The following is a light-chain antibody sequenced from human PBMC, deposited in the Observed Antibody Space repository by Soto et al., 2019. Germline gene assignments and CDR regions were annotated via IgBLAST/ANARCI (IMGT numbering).Light chain of an antibody. Sequence: DIQMTQSPSSLSASVGDRVTITCRARQSIGRFLNWYLQKPGKAPALLIFAASSLQSGVPSRFSGSGSGTDFTLTISGLQPEDFATYYCQQSYSPPPITFGQGTRLEIK. CDR2: AAS. CDR1: QSIGRF. V-gene: IGKV1-39*01. CDR3: QQSYSPPPIT. J-gene: IGKJ5*01.